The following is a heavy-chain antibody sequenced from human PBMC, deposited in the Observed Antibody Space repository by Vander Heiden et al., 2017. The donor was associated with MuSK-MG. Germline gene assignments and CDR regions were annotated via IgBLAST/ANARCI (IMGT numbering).Heavy chain of an antibody. CDR3: AKDPVCRVVGGTFDF. D-gene: IGHD6-19*01. Sequence: QVQLVESGGGVVPPGRSLRLTCAASGFSFNNYGMHWVRQAPGKGLDWVAVISYDGSDNNYADSVKGRFTISRDNPKNTLYLQMNRLRAEDTAVYYCAKDPVCRVVGGTFDFWGQGTQVTVSS. CDR1: GFSFNNYG. CDR2: ISYDGSDN. V-gene: IGHV3-30*18. J-gene: IGHJ4*02.